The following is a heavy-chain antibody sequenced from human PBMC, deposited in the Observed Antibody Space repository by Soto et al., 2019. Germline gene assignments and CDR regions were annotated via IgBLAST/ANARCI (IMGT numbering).Heavy chain of an antibody. CDR1: GGTFSSYA. CDR3: ARELTEYQLPNLNGDYCDVMDV. Sequence: ASVKVSCKASGGTFSSYAISWVRQAPGQGLEWMGGIIPIFGTANYAQKFQGRVTITADESTSTAYMELSSLRSEDTAVYYCARELTEYQLPNLNGDYCDVMDVWGQGTTVTGS. D-gene: IGHD2-2*01. CDR2: IIPIFGTA. V-gene: IGHV1-69*13. J-gene: IGHJ6*02.